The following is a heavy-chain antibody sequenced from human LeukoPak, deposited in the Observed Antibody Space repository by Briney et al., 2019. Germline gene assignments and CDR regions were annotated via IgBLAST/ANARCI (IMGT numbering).Heavy chain of an antibody. CDR2: IYTGGST. J-gene: IGHJ4*02. Sequence: GGSLRLSCAASGFTVSSNYMSWVRQAPGKGLECVSVIYTGGSTYFADSVKGRFTISRDNSKNTLYLQMNSLRVEDTAVYYCARGSGYVPRGSLDYWGQGTLVPVSS. D-gene: IGHD5-12*01. CDR1: GFTVSSNY. V-gene: IGHV3-66*01. CDR3: ARGSGYVPRGSLDY.